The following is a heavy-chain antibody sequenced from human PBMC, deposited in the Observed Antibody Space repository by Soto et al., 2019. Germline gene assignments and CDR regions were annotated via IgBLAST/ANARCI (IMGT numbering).Heavy chain of an antibody. Sequence: SETLSLTCAVYGGSFSGYYWSWIRQPPGKGLEWIGEINHSGSTNYNPSLKSRVTISVDTSKNQFSLKLSSVTAADTAVDYCARGEAYWFDPWGEGTMITFSS. V-gene: IGHV4-34*01. J-gene: IGHJ5*02. CDR2: INHSGST. CDR3: ARGEAYWFDP. CDR1: GGSFSGYY.